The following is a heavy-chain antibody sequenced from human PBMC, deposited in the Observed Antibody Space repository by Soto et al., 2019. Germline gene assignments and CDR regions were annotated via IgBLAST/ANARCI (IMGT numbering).Heavy chain of an antibody. CDR2: ISSSGSTI. Sequence: PGGSLRLSCAASGFTFSDYYMSWIRQAPGKGLEWVSYISSSGSTIYYADSVKGRFTISRDNAKNSLYLQMNSLRAEDTAVYYCAVQSGGDQIAEYFQHWGQGTLVTVSS. CDR1: GFTFSDYY. D-gene: IGHD2-21*02. V-gene: IGHV3-11*01. CDR3: AVQSGGDQIAEYFQH. J-gene: IGHJ1*01.